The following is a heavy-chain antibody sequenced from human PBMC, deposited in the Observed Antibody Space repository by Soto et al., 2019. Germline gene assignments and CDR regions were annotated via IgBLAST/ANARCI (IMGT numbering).Heavy chain of an antibody. CDR2: ISRSVNGI. V-gene: IGHV3-11*01. D-gene: IGHD6-13*01. CDR1: GFTFSGYY. CDR3: ARRAAAGRSFDY. J-gene: IGHJ4*02. Sequence: PWVSLRLSCSASGFTFSGYYVTWSRQAPGKGLEWDSYISRSVNGIYYADSVRCRFTVSRDNAKNSLFQQMTSPRAEETAVYYCARRAAAGRSFDYWGLGTLVTVSS.